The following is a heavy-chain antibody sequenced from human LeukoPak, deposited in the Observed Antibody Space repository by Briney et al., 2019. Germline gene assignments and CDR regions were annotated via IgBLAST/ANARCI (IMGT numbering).Heavy chain of an antibody. J-gene: IGHJ4*02. D-gene: IGHD5-18*01. CDR2: ISYDGSNK. CDR1: GFTFSSYA. Sequence: GGSLRLSCAASGFTFSSYAMHWVRQAPGKGLEWVAVISYDGSNKYYADSVKGRFTISRDNSKNTLYLQMNSLRAEDTAVYYCARPVNTAMVTPFDYRGQGTLVTVSS. V-gene: IGHV3-30*04. CDR3: ARPVNTAMVTPFDY.